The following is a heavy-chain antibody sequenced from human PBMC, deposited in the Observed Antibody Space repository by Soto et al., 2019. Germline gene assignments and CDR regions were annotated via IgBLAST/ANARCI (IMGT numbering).Heavy chain of an antibody. J-gene: IGHJ4*02. CDR1: GYTFTSYG. V-gene: IGHV1-18*01. Sequence: ASVEVSCKASGYTFTSYGISWLLQAPGKGLEWMGWISAYNGNTNYAQKLQGRVTMTTDTSTSTAYMELRSLRSDDTAVYYCARGIVLVVYASFDYWGQGTLVPVSS. D-gene: IGHD2-8*01. CDR2: ISAYNGNT. CDR3: ARGIVLVVYASFDY.